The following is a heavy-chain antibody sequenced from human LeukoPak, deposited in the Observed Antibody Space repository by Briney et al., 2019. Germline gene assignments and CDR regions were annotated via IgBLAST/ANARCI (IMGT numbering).Heavy chain of an antibody. Sequence: SETLSLTCTVSGGSLSNSNYYWGWIRQPPGKGLEWIGSIYYSGSTHYNPSLKSRVTISVDTSKNQFSLKLSSVTAADTAVYYCARHSYGSWVNNFDYWGQGTLVTVSS. CDR2: IYYSGST. J-gene: IGHJ4*02. CDR3: ARHSYGSWVNNFDY. V-gene: IGHV4-39*01. CDR1: GGSLSNSNYY. D-gene: IGHD6-13*01.